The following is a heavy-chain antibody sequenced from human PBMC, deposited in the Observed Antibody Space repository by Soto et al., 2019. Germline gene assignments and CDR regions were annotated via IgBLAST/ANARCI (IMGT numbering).Heavy chain of an antibody. V-gene: IGHV4-59*01. CDR3: ARARDNWNPFPFDP. J-gene: IGHJ5*02. Sequence: SETLSLTCTVSGGSISSYYWSWIRQPPGKGLEWIGYIYYSGSTNYNPSLKSRVTISVDTSKNQFSLKLSSVTAADTAVYYCARARDNWNPFPFDPWGQGTLVTVSS. D-gene: IGHD1-20*01. CDR1: GGSISSYY. CDR2: IYYSGST.